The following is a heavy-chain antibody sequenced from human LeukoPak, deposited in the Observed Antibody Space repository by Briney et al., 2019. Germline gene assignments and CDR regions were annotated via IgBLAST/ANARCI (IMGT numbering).Heavy chain of an antibody. CDR3: ARAVKGSGYDPYYYYMDV. Sequence: GESLKISCKGSGYSFTSYWIGWVRQMPGKGLEWMGIIYPGDSDTRYSPSFQGQVTISADKSISTAYLQRSSLKASDTAMYYCARAVKGSGYDPYYYYMDVWGKGTTVTVSS. CDR2: IYPGDSDT. V-gene: IGHV5-51*01. CDR1: GYSFTSYW. D-gene: IGHD5-12*01. J-gene: IGHJ6*03.